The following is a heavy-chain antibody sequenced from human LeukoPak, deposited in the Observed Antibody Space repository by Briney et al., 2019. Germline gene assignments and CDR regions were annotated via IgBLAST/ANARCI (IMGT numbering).Heavy chain of an antibody. CDR1: GFTFGGYV. CDR3: SRVGTATTLAIDY. Sequence: GGSLRLSCTGSGFTFGGYVMSWFRQAPGRGRGWVGFIRSKAYGGTTEYAASVKGRFTISRDESKSIAYLQMNSLKTEDTAMYYCSRVGTATTLAIDYWGQGALVTVSS. J-gene: IGHJ4*02. V-gene: IGHV3-49*03. CDR2: IRSKAYGGTT. D-gene: IGHD4-17*01.